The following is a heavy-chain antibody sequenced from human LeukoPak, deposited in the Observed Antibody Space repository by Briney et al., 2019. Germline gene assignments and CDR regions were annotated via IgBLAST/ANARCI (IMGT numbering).Heavy chain of an antibody. Sequence: ASVKVSCKASGYTFTVYYMHWVRQAPGQGLEWMGFINPNTGGTNYAHKFYGRVTMTRDTSISTAYMELSRLRSDDTAVYYCARDRVVVVAATGVSWFDPWGQGTLVTVSS. J-gene: IGHJ5*02. V-gene: IGHV1-2*02. CDR2: INPNTGGT. D-gene: IGHD2-15*01. CDR1: GYTFTVYY. CDR3: ARDRVVVVAATGVSWFDP.